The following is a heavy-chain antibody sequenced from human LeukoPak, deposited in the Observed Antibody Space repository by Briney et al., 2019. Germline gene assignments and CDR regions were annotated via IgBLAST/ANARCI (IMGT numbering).Heavy chain of an antibody. CDR2: INPKTGDT. D-gene: IGHD1-26*01. CDR3: ARLPSGFYFDS. CDR1: GYTFTGYY. J-gene: IGHJ4*02. V-gene: IGHV1-2*02. Sequence: ASVKVSCKASGYTFTGYYIHWIRQAPGQGLEWMGWINPKTGDTNYAAKFQGRVTMTRDTSISTAYMNLTSLRYDDTAVYYCARLPSGFYFDSWGLGILVTVPS.